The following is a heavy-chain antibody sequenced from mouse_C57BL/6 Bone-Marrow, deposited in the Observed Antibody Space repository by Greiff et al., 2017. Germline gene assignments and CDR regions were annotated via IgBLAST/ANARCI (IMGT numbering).Heavy chain of an antibody. CDR1: GYTFTSYW. CDR2: IDPSDSAT. CDR3: ARCGAPWYFDV. V-gene: IGHV1-52*01. J-gene: IGHJ1*03. Sequence: QVQLQQPGAELVRPGSSVKLSCKASGYTFTSYWMHWVKQRPIQGLEWIGNIDPSDSATHYNQKFKDKATLTVDKSSSTAYMQLSSLTSEDYAVYYCARCGAPWYFDVWGTGTTVTVSS.